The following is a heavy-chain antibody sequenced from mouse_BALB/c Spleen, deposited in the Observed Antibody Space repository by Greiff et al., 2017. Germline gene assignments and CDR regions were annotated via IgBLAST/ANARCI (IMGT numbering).Heavy chain of an antibody. CDR1: GYTFSSYW. CDR3: ARLDGYSSYYAMDY. CDR2: ILPGSGST. J-gene: IGHJ4*01. D-gene: IGHD2-3*01. V-gene: IGHV1-9*01. Sequence: QVQLQQSGAELMKPGASVKISCKATGYTFSSYWIEWVKQRPGHGLEWIGEILPGSGSTNYNEKFKGKATFTADTSSNTAYMQLSSLTSEDSAVYYCARLDGYSSYYAMDYWGQGTSVTVSS.